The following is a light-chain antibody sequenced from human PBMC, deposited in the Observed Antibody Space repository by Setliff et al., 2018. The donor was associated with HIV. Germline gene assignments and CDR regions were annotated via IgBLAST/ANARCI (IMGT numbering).Light chain of an antibody. V-gene: IGLV2-14*03. CDR1: SSDLGGYDF. CDR3: ASYRSPATYV. J-gene: IGLJ1*01. CDR2: DVS. Sequence: QSALTQPASVSGSPGQSITISCIGTSSDLGGYDFVSWYQQRPGKAPKLIIFDVSERPSGVSHRFSGSKSGNTASLTISGLQTEDEADYFCASYRSPATYVFGIGTKVTVL.